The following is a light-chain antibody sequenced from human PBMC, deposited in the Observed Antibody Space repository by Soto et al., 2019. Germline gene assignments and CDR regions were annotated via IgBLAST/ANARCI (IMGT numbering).Light chain of an antibody. CDR2: AAS. J-gene: IGKJ4*01. V-gene: IGKV1-6*01. Sequence: AIPMTQSPSSLSASVGDRVTITCRASQGIRNDLGWYQQKPGKAPKLLIYAASSLQSGVPSRFSGSGSGTDFTLTISSLQPEDFATYYCLQDYNYPLTFGGGTKVEIE. CDR3: LQDYNYPLT. CDR1: QGIRND.